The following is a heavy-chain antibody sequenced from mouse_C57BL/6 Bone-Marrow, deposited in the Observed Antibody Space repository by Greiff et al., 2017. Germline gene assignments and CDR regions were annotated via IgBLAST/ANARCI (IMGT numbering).Heavy chain of an antibody. V-gene: IGHV1-66*01. CDR1: GYSFTSYY. Sequence: VKLQESGPELVKPGASVKISCKASGYSFTSYYIHWVKQRPGQGLEWIGWIYPGSGNTKYNEKFKGKATLTADTSSSTAYMQLSSLTSEDSAVYYCARDYGTYFDYWGQGTTLTVSS. CDR2: IYPGSGNT. D-gene: IGHD1-1*01. CDR3: ARDYGTYFDY. J-gene: IGHJ2*01.